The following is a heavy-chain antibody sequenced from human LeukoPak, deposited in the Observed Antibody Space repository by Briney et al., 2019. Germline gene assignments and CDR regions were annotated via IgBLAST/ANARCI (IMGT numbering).Heavy chain of an antibody. CDR1: GYRFTGYY. J-gene: IGHJ4*02. V-gene: IGHV1-2*02. D-gene: IGHD2-2*01. Sequence: ASVKVSCKASGYRFTGYYMHWVRQAPGQGLEWMGWINPNSGGTNYAQKFQGRVTMTRDTSISTAYMELSRLRSDDTAVYYCARLLRYCSSTSCLYFDYWGQGTLVTVSS. CDR2: INPNSGGT. CDR3: ARLLRYCSSTSCLYFDY.